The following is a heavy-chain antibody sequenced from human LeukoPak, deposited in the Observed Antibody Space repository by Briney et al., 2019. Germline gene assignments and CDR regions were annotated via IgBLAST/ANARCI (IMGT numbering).Heavy chain of an antibody. V-gene: IGHV3-33*06. CDR1: GFTFSSYG. Sequence: GRSLRLSCAASGFTFSSYGMHWVRQAPGKGLEWVAVIWYDGSNKYYADSVKGRFTISRDNSKNTLYLQMISLRAEDTAVYYCAKESRDYYGSGSQPYFDYWGQGTLVTVSS. CDR2: IWYDGSNK. J-gene: IGHJ4*02. CDR3: AKESRDYYGSGSQPYFDY. D-gene: IGHD3-10*01.